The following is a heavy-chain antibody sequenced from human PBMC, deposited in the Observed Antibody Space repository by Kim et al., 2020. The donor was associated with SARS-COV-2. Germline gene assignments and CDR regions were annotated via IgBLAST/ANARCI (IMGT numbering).Heavy chain of an antibody. D-gene: IGHD6-19*01. Sequence: GGSLRLSCAASGFTFNNYGMHWVRQAPGKGVEWVAVIWYDGSNKYYADSVKGRFTISRDNSKNTLYLQMNSLRAEDTAVYYCAKDHVAGDWYFDLWGRGTLVTVSS. CDR3: AKDHVAGDWYFDL. CDR2: IWYDGSNK. V-gene: IGHV3-33*06. J-gene: IGHJ2*01. CDR1: GFTFNNYG.